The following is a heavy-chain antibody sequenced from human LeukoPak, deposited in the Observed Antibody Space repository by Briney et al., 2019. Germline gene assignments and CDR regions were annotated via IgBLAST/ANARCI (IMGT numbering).Heavy chain of an antibody. CDR1: GFTFSSYS. Sequence: PGGSLRLSCAASGFTFSSYSMNWVRQAPGKGLEWVSSISSSSYIYYADSVKGRFTISRDNAKNSLYLQMNSLRAEDTAVYYCARDISGGGSPRFDPWGQGTLVTVSS. J-gene: IGHJ5*02. CDR2: ISSSSYI. V-gene: IGHV3-21*01. D-gene: IGHD2-15*01. CDR3: ARDISGGGSPRFDP.